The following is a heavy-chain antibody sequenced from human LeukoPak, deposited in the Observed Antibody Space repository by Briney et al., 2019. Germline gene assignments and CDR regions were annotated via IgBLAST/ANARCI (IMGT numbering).Heavy chain of an antibody. CDR2: IYYSGST. V-gene: IGHV4-39*07. CDR1: GGSISDYY. J-gene: IGHJ5*02. CDR3: ARDHPPSFDFWSGEPLKNWFDP. Sequence: PSETLSLTCIISGGSISDYYWGWIRQPPGKGLEWIGSIYYSGSTYYNPSLKSRVTISVDTSKNQFSLKLSSVTAADTAVYYCARDHPPSFDFWSGEPLKNWFDPWGQGTLVTVSS. D-gene: IGHD3-3*01.